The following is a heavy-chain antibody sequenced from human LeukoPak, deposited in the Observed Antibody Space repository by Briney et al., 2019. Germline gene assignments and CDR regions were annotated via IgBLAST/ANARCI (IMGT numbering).Heavy chain of an antibody. CDR1: GFTFSSCA. V-gene: IGHV3-23*01. D-gene: IGHD3-22*01. Sequence: PGGSLRLSCAASGFTFSSCAMSWVRQAPGKGLEWVSAISGSGGSTYYADSVKGRFTISRDNSKNTLYLQMNSLRAEDTAVYYCAKEHVITMIVVVIPWFDPWGQGTLVTVSS. CDR3: AKEHVITMIVVVIPWFDP. CDR2: ISGSGGST. J-gene: IGHJ5*02.